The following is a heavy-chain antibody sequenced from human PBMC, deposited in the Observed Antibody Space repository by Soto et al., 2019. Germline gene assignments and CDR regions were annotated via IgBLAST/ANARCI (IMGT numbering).Heavy chain of an antibody. V-gene: IGHV3-30-3*01. CDR2: ISYDGSNK. CDR3: ARDPDCSGGSCYLRGGDAFDI. D-gene: IGHD2-15*01. Sequence: QVQLVESGGGVVQPGRSLRLSCAASGFTFSSYAMHWVRQAPGKGLEWVAVISYDGSNKYYADSVKGRFTISRDNSKNTLYLQMNSPRAEDTAVYYCARDPDCSGGSCYLRGGDAFDIWGQGTMVTVSS. J-gene: IGHJ3*02. CDR1: GFTFSSYA.